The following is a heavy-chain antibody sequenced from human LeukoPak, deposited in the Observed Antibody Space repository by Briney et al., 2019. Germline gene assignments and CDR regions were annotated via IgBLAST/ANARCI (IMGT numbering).Heavy chain of an antibody. CDR2: ISSSGSTI. D-gene: IGHD2-2*01. J-gene: IGHJ5*02. CDR3: AREVYCSSTSCYGSWFDP. V-gene: IGHV3-48*03. CDR1: GFTFSSYE. Sequence: GGSLRLSCAASGFTFSSYEMNWVRQAPGKGLEWVSYISSSGSTIHYADSMKGRFTISRDNAKNSLYLQMNSLRAEDTAVYYCAREVYCSSTSCYGSWFDPWGQGTLVTVSS.